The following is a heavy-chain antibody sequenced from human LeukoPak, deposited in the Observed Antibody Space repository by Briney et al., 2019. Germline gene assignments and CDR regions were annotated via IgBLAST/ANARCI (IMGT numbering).Heavy chain of an antibody. Sequence: GGSLRLSCAASGFTFSNAWMSWVRQAPGKGLEWVGRIKSRTDGGTTDHAAPVKGRFTISRDDSKNTLYLQMNSLKTGDTAVYYCTTPKLERRGVSYYYYGMDVWGQGTTVTVSS. CDR3: TTPKLERRGVSYYYYGMDV. V-gene: IGHV3-15*01. J-gene: IGHJ6*02. D-gene: IGHD1-1*01. CDR2: IKSRTDGGTT. CDR1: GFTFSNAW.